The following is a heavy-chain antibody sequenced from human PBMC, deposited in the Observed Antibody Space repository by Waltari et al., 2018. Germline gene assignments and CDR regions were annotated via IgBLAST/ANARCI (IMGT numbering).Heavy chain of an antibody. CDR1: GYSFSSYW. J-gene: IGHJ3*01. V-gene: IGHV5-51*01. Sequence: EVQLVQSGTQVKKPGESLRISCKASGYSFSSYWIGWVRQMPGKGMEWMGIIFPRDSDTSYPPSPQGRVTIAADKSTGTAYLQFSSLTASDTAMYFCARELIWPGELGPFDLWGQGTFVSVSS. CDR2: IFPRDSDT. D-gene: IGHD1-26*01. CDR3: ARELIWPGELGPFDL.